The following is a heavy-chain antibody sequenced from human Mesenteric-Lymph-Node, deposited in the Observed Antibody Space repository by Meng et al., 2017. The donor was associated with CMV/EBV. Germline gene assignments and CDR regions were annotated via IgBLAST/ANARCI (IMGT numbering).Heavy chain of an antibody. CDR2: IKHDGTEK. J-gene: IGHJ3*02. D-gene: IGHD1-26*01. CDR3: VKAWRMGGPLSAFDI. Sequence: GGSLRLSCAASGFTFSTSWMTWVRQNPGQGLEWVANIKHDGTEKNYVDSVKGRFTIFRDNAKNSLYLQMSSLRAEDTAVYYCVKAWRMGGPLSAFDIWGQGTTVTVSS. V-gene: IGHV3-7*01. CDR1: GFTFSTSW.